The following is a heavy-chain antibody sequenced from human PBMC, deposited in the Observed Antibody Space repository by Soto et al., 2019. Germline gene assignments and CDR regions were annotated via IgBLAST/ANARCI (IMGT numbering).Heavy chain of an antibody. V-gene: IGHV4-61*01. Sequence: PSETLSLTCTVSGDSVSRETDVCDWIRQPPGKGLEWIGYTYHTGKTNYNPSLKSRVTISLDTSKNQFSLRLTSVTPADTAVYYSARGRITFGGATFDSWGRGTLVTVSS. CDR3: ARGRITFGGATFDS. CDR2: TYHTGKT. CDR1: GDSVSRETDV. J-gene: IGHJ4*02. D-gene: IGHD3-16*01.